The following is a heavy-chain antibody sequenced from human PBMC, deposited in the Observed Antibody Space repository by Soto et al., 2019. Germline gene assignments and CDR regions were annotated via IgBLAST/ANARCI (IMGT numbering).Heavy chain of an antibody. D-gene: IGHD3-9*01. CDR3: AREDYDILTGYYPYYFDY. CDR2: IYHSGST. CDR1: GGSISSSNW. Sequence: SETLSLTCAVSGGSISSSNWWSWVRQPPGKGLEWIGEIYHSGSTNYNPSLKSRVTISVDKSKNQFSLKLSSVTAADTAVYYCAREDYDILTGYYPYYFDYWGQGTLVTVSS. V-gene: IGHV4-4*02. J-gene: IGHJ4*02.